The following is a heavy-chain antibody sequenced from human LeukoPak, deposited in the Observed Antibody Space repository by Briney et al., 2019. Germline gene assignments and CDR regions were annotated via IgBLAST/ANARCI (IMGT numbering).Heavy chain of an antibody. D-gene: IGHD3-22*01. J-gene: IGHJ4*02. CDR3: ARTQPKYYYDSSGPDY. Sequence: ASVKVSSKASGYTCTSYGISWVRHAPGQGLEWMGWISAYNGNTNYAQKLQGRVTMTTDTSTSTAYMELRSLRSDDTAVYYCARTQPKYYYDSSGPDYWGQGTLVTVSS. CDR2: ISAYNGNT. V-gene: IGHV1-18*01. CDR1: GYTCTSYG.